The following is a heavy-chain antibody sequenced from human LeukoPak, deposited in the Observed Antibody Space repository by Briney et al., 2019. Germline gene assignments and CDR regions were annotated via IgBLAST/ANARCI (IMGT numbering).Heavy chain of an antibody. CDR2: ISWNSGSI. D-gene: IGHD1-20*01. CDR1: GFTFDDYA. J-gene: IGHJ5*02. V-gene: IGHV3-9*01. Sequence: GRSLRLSCAASGFTFDDYAMHWVRQAPGKGLEWVSGISWNSGSIGYADSVKGRFTISRDNAKNSLYLQMNSLRAEDTAVYYCARSRQTGITGTPIGNWFDPWGQGTLVTASS. CDR3: ARSRQTGITGTPIGNWFDP.